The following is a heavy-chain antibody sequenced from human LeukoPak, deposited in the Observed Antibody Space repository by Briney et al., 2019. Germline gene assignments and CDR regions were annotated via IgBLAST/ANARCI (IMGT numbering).Heavy chain of an antibody. CDR1: GFTFSSYW. CDR3: AREGFGYYFDY. J-gene: IGHJ4*02. Sequence: GGSLRLSCAASGFTFSSYWMSWVRQAPGKGLEWVANIKQDGSEKYYVDSVKGRFTISRDNAKNSLYLRMNSLRAEDTAVYYCAREGFGYYFDYWGQGTLVTVSS. CDR2: IKQDGSEK. V-gene: IGHV3-7*03. D-gene: IGHD3-10*01.